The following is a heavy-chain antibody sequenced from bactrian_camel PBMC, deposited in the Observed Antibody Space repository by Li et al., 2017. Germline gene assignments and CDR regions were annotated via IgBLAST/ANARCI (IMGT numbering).Heavy chain of an antibody. CDR2: LSSGGTT. CDR3: ATGRTSSLIPERYTY. Sequence: HVQLVESGGGSAQVGGSLRLSCAVSGVNYCMAWFRQAPGKAREGVAALSSGGTTSYADSVKGRFTISHDNAKNTLYLQMNTLKPEDTAMYYYATGRTSSLIPERYTYWGQGTQVTVS. J-gene: IGHJ4*01. CDR1: GVNYC. D-gene: IGHD4*01. V-gene: IGHV3S53*01.